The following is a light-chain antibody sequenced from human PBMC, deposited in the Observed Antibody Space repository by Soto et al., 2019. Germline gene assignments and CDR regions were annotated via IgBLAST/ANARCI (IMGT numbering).Light chain of an antibody. J-gene: IGLJ3*02. CDR1: SSNIGAGYD. Sequence: QPVLTQPPSVSGAPGQRVTISYTGTSSNIGAGYDVHWYQQLPGKAPTLLIYSNNDRPSGVPDRFSGSKSGTSASLAITGLQADDEADYYCHSYDSSLSAVVFGGGTKLTVL. CDR2: SNN. V-gene: IGLV1-40*01. CDR3: HSYDSSLSAVV.